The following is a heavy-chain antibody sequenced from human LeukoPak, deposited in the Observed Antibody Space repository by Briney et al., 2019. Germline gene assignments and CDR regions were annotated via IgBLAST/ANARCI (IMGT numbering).Heavy chain of an antibody. J-gene: IGHJ4*02. D-gene: IGHD4-23*01. CDR1: GFTVSSNY. V-gene: IGHV3-66*01. Sequence: GGSLRLSCAASGFTVSSNYMSWVRQAPGKGLEWVSVIYSGGSTYYADSVKGRFTISGDNSKNTLYLQMNSLRAEDTAVYYCATRSRYGGVDYWGQGTLVTVSS. CDR2: IYSGGST. CDR3: ATRSRYGGVDY.